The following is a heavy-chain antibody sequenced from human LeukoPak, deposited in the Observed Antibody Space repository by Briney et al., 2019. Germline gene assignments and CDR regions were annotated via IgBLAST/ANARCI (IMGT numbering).Heavy chain of an antibody. V-gene: IGHV3-11*01. Sequence: PGGSLRLSCAASGFNFSATYMTWIRQAPGKGLEWVSYISNRGIIINYADSVKGRFTISRDDAKSSLYLHMNNLRTEDTALYYCASGGDYVGIAATFRYWGQGSLVTVSS. J-gene: IGHJ4*02. CDR3: ASGGDYVGIAATFRY. D-gene: IGHD4-23*01. CDR2: ISNRGIII. CDR1: GFNFSATY.